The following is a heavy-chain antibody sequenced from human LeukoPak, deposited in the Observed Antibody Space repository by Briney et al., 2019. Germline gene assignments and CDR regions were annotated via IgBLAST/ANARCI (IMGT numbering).Heavy chain of an antibody. CDR3: ARETLPGQQLVFDY. V-gene: IGHV4-39*07. CDR2: IYHSGST. Sequence: KPSETLSLTCTVSGGSISSSSYYWGWIRQPPGKGLEWIGSIYHSGSTYYNPSLKSRVTIAVETSKNQFSLKLSSVTAADKAVYYCARETLPGQQLVFDYWGQGTLVTVSS. CDR1: GGSISSSSYY. J-gene: IGHJ4*02. D-gene: IGHD6-13*01.